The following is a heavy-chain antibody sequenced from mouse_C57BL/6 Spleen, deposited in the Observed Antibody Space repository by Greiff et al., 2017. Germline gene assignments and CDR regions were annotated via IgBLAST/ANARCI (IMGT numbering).Heavy chain of an antibody. CDR3: ARKTTVPFMDY. CDR2: IYPGSGST. J-gene: IGHJ4*01. V-gene: IGHV1-55*01. D-gene: IGHD1-1*01. Sequence: QVQLQQSGAELVKPGASVKMSCKASGYTFTSYWITWVKQRPGQGLEWIGDIYPGSGSTNYNEKFKSKATLTVDTSSSTAYMQLSSLTSEDSAVYYCARKTTVPFMDYWGQGTSVTVSS. CDR1: GYTFTSYW.